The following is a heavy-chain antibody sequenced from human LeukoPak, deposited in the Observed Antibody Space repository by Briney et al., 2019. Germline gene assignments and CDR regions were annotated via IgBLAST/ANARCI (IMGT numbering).Heavy chain of an antibody. CDR3: ARAFSVVPAASRWFDP. Sequence: ASVKVSCKASGYTFTGYYMHWVRQAPGQGLEWMGRINPNSGGTNYAQKFQGRVTMTRDTSISTAYMELSRLRSDDTAVYYCARAFSVVPAASRWFDPWGQGTLVTVSS. CDR1: GYTFTGYY. CDR2: INPNSGGT. D-gene: IGHD2-2*01. V-gene: IGHV1-2*06. J-gene: IGHJ5*02.